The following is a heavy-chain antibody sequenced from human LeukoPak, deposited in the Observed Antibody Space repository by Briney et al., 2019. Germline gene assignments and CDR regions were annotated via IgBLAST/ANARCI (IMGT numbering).Heavy chain of an antibody. J-gene: IGHJ4*02. Sequence: GGSLRLSCAASGFTFDDYAMHWVRQAPGKGLEWVSGISWNSGSIGYADSVKGRFTISRDNAKNFLYLQMNSLRAEDTALYYCAKGKGYYGSAYFDYWGQGTLVTVSS. CDR2: ISWNSGSI. CDR1: GFTFDDYA. V-gene: IGHV3-9*01. D-gene: IGHD3-10*01. CDR3: AKGKGYYGSAYFDY.